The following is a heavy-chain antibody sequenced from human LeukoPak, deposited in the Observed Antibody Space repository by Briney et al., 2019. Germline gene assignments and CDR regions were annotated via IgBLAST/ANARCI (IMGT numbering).Heavy chain of an antibody. D-gene: IGHD4-17*01. CDR3: ARDPVKDYGDYGAEFDY. V-gene: IGHV3-11*01. CDR1: GFTFSDYY. J-gene: IGHJ4*02. Sequence: GGSLRLSCAVSGFTFSDYYMSWIRQAPGKGLEWVSYISSSGSTIYYADSVKGRFTISRDNAKNSLYLQMNSLRAEDTAVYYCARDPVKDYGDYGAEFDYWGQGTLVTVSS. CDR2: ISSSGSTI.